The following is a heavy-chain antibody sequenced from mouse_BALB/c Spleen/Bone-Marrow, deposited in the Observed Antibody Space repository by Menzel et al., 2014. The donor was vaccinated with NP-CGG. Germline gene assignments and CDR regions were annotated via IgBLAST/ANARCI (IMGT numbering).Heavy chain of an antibody. CDR2: ISNGGDNT. Sequence: EVKLMESGGGLVQPGGSLKLSCAASGFTFSSYIMSWVRQTPEKRLEWVAYISNGGDNTYYPDTVKGRFIISRDNAKNTLCLQMSSLKSEDTAMYYCVRHRYDGHYFDYWGQGTTLTVSS. D-gene: IGHD2-14*01. CDR1: GFTFSSYI. V-gene: IGHV5-12-2*01. CDR3: VRHRYDGHYFDY. J-gene: IGHJ2*01.